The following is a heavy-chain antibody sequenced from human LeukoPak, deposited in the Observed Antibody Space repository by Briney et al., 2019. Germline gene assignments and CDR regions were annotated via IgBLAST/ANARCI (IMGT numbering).Heavy chain of an antibody. D-gene: IGHD6-19*01. Sequence: SVKVSCKASGCTFISYAISWVRQAPGQGLEWMGRIIPILGIANYAQKFQGRVTITADKSTSTAYMELSSLRSEDTAVYYCARDLIAVAEGFDYWGQGTLVTVSS. CDR1: GCTFISYA. J-gene: IGHJ4*02. CDR2: IIPILGIA. V-gene: IGHV1-69*04. CDR3: ARDLIAVAEGFDY.